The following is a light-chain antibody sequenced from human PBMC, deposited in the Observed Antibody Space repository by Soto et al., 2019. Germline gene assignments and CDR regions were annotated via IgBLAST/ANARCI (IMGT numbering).Light chain of an antibody. CDR1: QSVSNNY. CDR2: GAS. V-gene: IGKV3-20*01. Sequence: EIVMTQSPATLSVSPGERATLSCRASQSVSNNYLAWYQQKPGQAPRLLIYGASNRATGIPDRFSGSGSGTDFTLTITRLEPEDFAMYYCQRYDSLRTFGQGTKVDIK. CDR3: QRYDSLRT. J-gene: IGKJ1*01.